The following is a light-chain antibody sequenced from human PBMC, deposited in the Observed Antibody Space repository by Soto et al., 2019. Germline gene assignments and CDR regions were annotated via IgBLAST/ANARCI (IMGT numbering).Light chain of an antibody. Sequence: DIQLTQSPSFLSASLGDRVTITCRASQGISRYLDWYQQQPGRAPTLLIYAASTLQSGVPSRFSGSGSGTEVTLTISGEHPEDFASYYCQQFNSYPRTFGLGTKVENK. V-gene: IGKV1-9*01. CDR3: QQFNSYPRT. CDR1: QGISRY. CDR2: AAS. J-gene: IGKJ1*01.